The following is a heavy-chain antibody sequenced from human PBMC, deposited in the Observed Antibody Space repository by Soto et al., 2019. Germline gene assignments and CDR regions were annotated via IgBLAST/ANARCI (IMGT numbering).Heavy chain of an antibody. J-gene: IGHJ4*02. V-gene: IGHV1-69*06. CDR2: ISPIFGTA. CDR1: GGTFSSYA. CDR3: ARENSYFDY. Sequence: SVKVSCKASGGTFSSYAISWVRQAPGQGLEWMGGISPIFGTANYAQKFQGRVTMTADTSTSTAYMELRSLRSEDTAVYYCARENSYFDYWGQGTLVTVSS.